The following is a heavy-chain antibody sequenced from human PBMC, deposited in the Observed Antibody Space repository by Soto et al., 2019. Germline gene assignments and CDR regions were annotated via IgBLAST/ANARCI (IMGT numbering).Heavy chain of an antibody. CDR2: INYGGRA. D-gene: IGHD7-27*01. J-gene: IGHJ4*02. V-gene: IGHV4-31*03. CDR3: ARDTRVMGIDY. CDR1: GGSISSGDYY. Sequence: QVQLQESGPGLVKPSQTLSLTCTVSGGSISSGDYYWSWIRHHPRKGLEWIGYINYGGRAYSNPSLKSRVTISVDTSKNQFSLKLTFVSAADTAVYFCARDTRVMGIDYWGQGSLVTVSS.